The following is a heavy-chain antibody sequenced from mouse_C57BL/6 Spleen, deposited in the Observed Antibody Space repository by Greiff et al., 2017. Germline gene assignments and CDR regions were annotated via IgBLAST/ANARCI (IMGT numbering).Heavy chain of an antibody. CDR1: GFTFSDYG. V-gene: IGHV5-17*01. CDR2: ISSGSSTI. J-gene: IGHJ2*01. Sequence: EVNLVESGGGLVKPGGSLKLYCEASGFTFSDYGMHWVSPAPEKGLEWVAYISSGSSTIYYADTVKGRFTISSENAKNTLFLQMTSLRSEDTCMYYCARRGANGGYFDYWGQGTTRTVSS. CDR3: ARRGANGGYFDY.